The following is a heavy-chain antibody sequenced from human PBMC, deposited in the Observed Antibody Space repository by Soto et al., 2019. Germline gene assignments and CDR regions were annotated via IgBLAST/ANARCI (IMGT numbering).Heavy chain of an antibody. CDR2: IYYSGST. J-gene: IGHJ6*02. D-gene: IGHD3-3*01. CDR3: ARGGGLYDFWSGYPNWPPYGMDV. CDR1: GGSISSYY. Sequence: SETLSLTCTVSGGSISSYYWSWIRQPPGKGLEWIGYIYYSGSTNYNPSLKSRVTISVDTSKNQFSLKLSSVTAADTAVYYCARGGGLYDFWSGYPNWPPYGMDVWGQGTTVTV. V-gene: IGHV4-59*01.